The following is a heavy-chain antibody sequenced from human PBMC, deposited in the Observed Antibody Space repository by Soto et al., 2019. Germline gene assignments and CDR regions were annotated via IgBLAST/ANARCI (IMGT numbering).Heavy chain of an antibody. CDR1: GFSFSNAW. Sequence: GGSLRLSCAASGFSFSNAWMNWVRQAPGKGLEWVGHIKTKTDGGTTESAAPVKGRFTISRDDSKNMLFLEMNSLKTEDTAVYYCATSEYYYDSSPLDVWGQGTTVTVSS. CDR3: ATSEYYYDSSPLDV. CDR2: IKTKTDGGTT. D-gene: IGHD3-22*01. J-gene: IGHJ6*02. V-gene: IGHV3-15*07.